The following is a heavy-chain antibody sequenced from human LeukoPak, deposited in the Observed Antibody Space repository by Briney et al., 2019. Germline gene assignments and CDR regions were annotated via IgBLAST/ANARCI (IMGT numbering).Heavy chain of an antibody. J-gene: IGHJ4*02. V-gene: IGHV4-34*01. CDR2: INHRGST. CDR3: ARHDQPSGWYVGFDY. CDR1: GGSFSGSFSGYY. D-gene: IGHD6-19*01. Sequence: SETLSLTCAVYGGSFSGSFSGYYWSWIRQPPGKGLEWIGEINHRGSTNYNPSLKSRVTISVDTSKNQFSLKLSSMTAADTAVYYCARHDQPSGWYVGFDYWGQGTLVTVSS.